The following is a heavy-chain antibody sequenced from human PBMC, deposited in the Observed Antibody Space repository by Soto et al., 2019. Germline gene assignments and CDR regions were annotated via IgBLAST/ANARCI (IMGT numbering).Heavy chain of an antibody. CDR2: IIPIFGTA. J-gene: IGHJ5*02. D-gene: IGHD2-2*01. V-gene: IGHV1-69*13. Sequence: PSVKVSCKASGGTFSSYAISWVRQAPGQGLEWMGGIIPIFGTANYAQKFQGRVTITADESTSTAYMELSSLRSEDTAVYYCARDRYCSSTSCYVNWFDPWGQGTLVTVSS. CDR3: ARDRYCSSTSCYVNWFDP. CDR1: GGTFSSYA.